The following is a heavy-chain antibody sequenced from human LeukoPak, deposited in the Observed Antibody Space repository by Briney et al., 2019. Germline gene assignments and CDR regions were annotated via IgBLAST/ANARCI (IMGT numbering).Heavy chain of an antibody. J-gene: IGHJ4*02. CDR1: GGSISSYY. CDR2: IYYSGST. D-gene: IGHD3-9*01. CDR3: ARIGTYYDILTGQRYFDY. Sequence: ASETLSLTCTVSGGSISSYYWSWIRQPPGKGLEWIGYIYYSGSTNYNPSLKSRVTISVDTSKNQFSLKLSSVTAADTAVYYCARIGTYYDILTGQRYFDYWGQGTLVTVSS. V-gene: IGHV4-59*08.